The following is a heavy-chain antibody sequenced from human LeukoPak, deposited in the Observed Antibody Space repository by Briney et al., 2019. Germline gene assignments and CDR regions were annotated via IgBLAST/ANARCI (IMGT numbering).Heavy chain of an antibody. CDR1: GGSISSSNW. CDR3: ARVLITMVRGYYYYGMDV. Sequence: SETLSLACAVSGGSISSSNWWSWVRQPPGKGLEWIGEIYHGGSTNYNPSLKSRVTISVDKSKNQFSLKLSSVTAADTAVYYCARVLITMVRGYYYYGMDVWGQGTTVTVSS. V-gene: IGHV4-4*02. D-gene: IGHD3-10*01. CDR2: IYHGGST. J-gene: IGHJ6*02.